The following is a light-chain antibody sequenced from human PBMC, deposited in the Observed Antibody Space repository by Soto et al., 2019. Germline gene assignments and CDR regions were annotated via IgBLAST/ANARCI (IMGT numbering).Light chain of an antibody. CDR3: QQSYSPPPEYT. Sequence: DIQMSHSPSSLSASVGDRVTITCRAGQSISTYLNWYEQKPGKAPNLLMYAASNLQSGVPSMYSGSGSGTHFTLTISSLQPGDSATYFCQQSYSPPPEYTFGQGTKLEIK. V-gene: IGKV1-39*01. CDR1: QSISTY. J-gene: IGKJ2*01. CDR2: AAS.